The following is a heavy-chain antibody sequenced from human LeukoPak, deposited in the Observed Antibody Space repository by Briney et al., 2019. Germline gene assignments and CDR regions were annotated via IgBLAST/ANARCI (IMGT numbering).Heavy chain of an antibody. J-gene: IGHJ4*02. D-gene: IGHD1-1*01. Sequence: GASVKVSCKASGFTFTSSAVQWVRQARAQGLEWIGWIVVGSGNTNYAQKFQERATINRDMSTSTAYMELSSLRSEDTAVYYCATDDVTTGTKTALGYWGQGTLVTVSS. V-gene: IGHV1-58*01. CDR2: IVVGSGNT. CDR3: ATDDVTTGTKTALGY. CDR1: GFTFTSSA.